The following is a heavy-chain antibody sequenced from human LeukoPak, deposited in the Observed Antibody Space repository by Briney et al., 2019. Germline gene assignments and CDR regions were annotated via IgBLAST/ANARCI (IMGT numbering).Heavy chain of an antibody. CDR3: ARGALDFDY. CDR1: GFTFSSYS. Sequence: GGSLRLSCAASGFTFSSYSMNWGRQAPGKGLEWVSYISSSSSTIYYADSVKGRFTISRDNAKNSLYLHMNSLKDEDTAVYYCARGALDFDYWGQGTLVTVSS. J-gene: IGHJ4*02. CDR2: ISSSSSTI. V-gene: IGHV3-48*02.